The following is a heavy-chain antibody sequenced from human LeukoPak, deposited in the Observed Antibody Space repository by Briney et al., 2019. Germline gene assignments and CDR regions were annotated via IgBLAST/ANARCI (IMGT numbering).Heavy chain of an antibody. CDR2: IIYSGSA. J-gene: IGHJ2*01. CDR1: GVSISTNIYY. V-gene: IGHV4-39*01. D-gene: IGHD4-23*01. Sequence: PSETLSLTCNVSGVSISTNIYYWAWIRQPPGKGLEWIGTIIYSGSAYYNPSFKSRLAIPLDTSKNQFSLELSSVTAADTAVYYCARIGHGANSHLKWYFDLWGRGTLVTVSS. CDR3: ARIGHGANSHLKWYFDL.